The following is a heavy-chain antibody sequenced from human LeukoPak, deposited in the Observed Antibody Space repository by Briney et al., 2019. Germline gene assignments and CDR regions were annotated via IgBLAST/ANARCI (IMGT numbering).Heavy chain of an antibody. J-gene: IGHJ6*02. V-gene: IGHV1-46*01. Sequence: ASVKVSCKASGYSFINYYVHWVRQAPGQGPEWMGIINPTGGTTTYAQKFQGRVTMTRDTSTSTLYMELSSLRSKDTAVYYCARETPQGIYVWGQGTTVTVSS. CDR3: ARETPQGIYV. CDR2: INPTGGTT. CDR1: GYSFINYY.